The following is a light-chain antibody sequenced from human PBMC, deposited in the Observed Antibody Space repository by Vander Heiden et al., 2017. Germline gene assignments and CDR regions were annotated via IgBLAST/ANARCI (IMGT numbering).Light chain of an antibody. CDR3: QSADSSGTYVV. J-gene: IGLJ2*01. Sequence: SCELTQPPPVSVSPGQTARITCSGDALPKQYAYWYQQKPGQAPVLVIYKDSERPSGIPERFSGSSSGTTVTLTISGVQAEDEADYYCQSADSSGTYVVFGGGTKLTVL. CDR1: ALPKQY. V-gene: IGLV3-25*03. CDR2: KDS.